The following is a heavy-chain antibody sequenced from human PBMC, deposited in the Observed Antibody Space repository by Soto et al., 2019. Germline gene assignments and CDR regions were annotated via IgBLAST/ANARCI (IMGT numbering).Heavy chain of an antibody. V-gene: IGHV3-23*01. Sequence: PGGSLRLSCAASGFTFSNYAVTWVRQAPGKGLEWVSTISGSGGSTYYADYVKGRFTISRDNSKNTLYLQMNSLRAEDTAVYYCARGPDVEMATTEGYFDLWGRGTLVTVSS. CDR2: ISGSGGST. CDR3: ARGPDVEMATTEGYFDL. D-gene: IGHD1-26*01. J-gene: IGHJ2*01. CDR1: GFTFSNYA.